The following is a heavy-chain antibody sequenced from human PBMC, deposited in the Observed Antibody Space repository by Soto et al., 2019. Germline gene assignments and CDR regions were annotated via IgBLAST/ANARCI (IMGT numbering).Heavy chain of an antibody. CDR2: INHSGST. V-gene: IGHV4-34*01. Sequence: SGTLSLTCAVYGGSFSGYYWSWIRQPPGKGLEWIGEINHSGSTNYNPSLKSPVTISVDTSKNQFSLKLCSVTVADTAVYYCAIVYGGWIDPWGQGTLVTVSS. D-gene: IGHD3-16*01. J-gene: IGHJ5*02. CDR1: GGSFSGYY. CDR3: AIVYGGWIDP.